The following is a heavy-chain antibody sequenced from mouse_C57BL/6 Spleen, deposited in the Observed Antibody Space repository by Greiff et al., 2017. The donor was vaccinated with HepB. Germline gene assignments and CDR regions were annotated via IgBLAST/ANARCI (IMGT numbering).Heavy chain of an antibody. CDR2: IYPGDGDT. Sequence: VQLQQSGPELVKPGASVKISCKASGYAFSSSWMNWVKQRPGKGLEWIGRIYPGDGDTNYNGKFKGKATLTADKSSSTAYMQLSSLTSEDSAVYFCARGGYGAYWYFDVWGTRTTVTVSS. J-gene: IGHJ1*03. CDR3: ARGGYGAYWYFDV. D-gene: IGHD1-1*02. CDR1: GYAFSSSW. V-gene: IGHV1-82*01.